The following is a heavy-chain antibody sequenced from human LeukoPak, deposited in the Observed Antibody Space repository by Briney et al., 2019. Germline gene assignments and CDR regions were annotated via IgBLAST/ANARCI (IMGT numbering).Heavy chain of an antibody. CDR3: ASKRGYSYGLDY. CDR1: GGTFSSYA. CDR2: IIPIFGTA. D-gene: IGHD5-18*01. Sequence: SVQVSCKASGGTFSSYAISWVRQAPGQGLEWMGGIIPIFGTANYAQKFQGRVTITADESTSTGYMELSSLRSEDTAVYYCASKRGYSYGLDYWGQGTLVTVSS. J-gene: IGHJ4*02. V-gene: IGHV1-69*13.